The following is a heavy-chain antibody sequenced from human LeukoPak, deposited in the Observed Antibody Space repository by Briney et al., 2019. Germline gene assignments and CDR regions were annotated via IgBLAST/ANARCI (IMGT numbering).Heavy chain of an antibody. Sequence: GASVKVSCKASGYTCTSYYMHWVRQAPGEALEWMGIINPSGGSTSYAQKFQGRVTMTRDMATSTVYMELSSLRSEDTAVYYCARVAAEVVGVPGPIGFGWLRRDYYYMDVWGKGTTVTVSS. CDR1: GYTCTSYY. D-gene: IGHD2-2*02. CDR3: ARVAAEVVGVPGPIGFGWLRRDYYYMDV. CDR2: INPSGGST. V-gene: IGHV1-46*01. J-gene: IGHJ6*03.